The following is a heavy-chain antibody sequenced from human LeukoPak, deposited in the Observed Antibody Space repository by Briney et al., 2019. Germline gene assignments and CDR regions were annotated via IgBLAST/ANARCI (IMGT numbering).Heavy chain of an antibody. CDR1: GFTFSSYS. J-gene: IGHJ4*02. CDR3: AKSQHSVVVVAATDY. CDR2: ISSSSSYI. V-gene: IGHV3-21*01. Sequence: PGGSLRLSCAASGFTFSSYSMNWVRQAPGKGLEWVSSISSSSSYIYYADSVKGRFTVSRDNSKNTLYLQMNSLRAEDTAVYYCAKSQHSVVVVAATDYWGQGTLVTVSS. D-gene: IGHD2-15*01.